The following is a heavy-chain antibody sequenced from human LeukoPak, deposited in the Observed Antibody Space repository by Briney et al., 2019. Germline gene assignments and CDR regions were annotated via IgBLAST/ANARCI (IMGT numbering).Heavy chain of an antibody. D-gene: IGHD3-9*01. CDR1: GYTFTGYY. CDR3: ARGIPTIRYVYYYYMDV. CDR2: INPDNGGT. Sequence: ASVKVSCEASGYTFTGYYIHWVRQAPGQGLEWMGWINPDNGGTNSAQKFQGRVTMTRDTSITTVYMELISLTSGDTAVYYCARGIPTIRYVYYYYMDVWGKGTTVTISS. V-gene: IGHV1-2*02. J-gene: IGHJ6*03.